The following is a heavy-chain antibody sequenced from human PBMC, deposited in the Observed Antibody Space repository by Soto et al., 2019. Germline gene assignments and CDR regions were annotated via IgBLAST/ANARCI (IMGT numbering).Heavy chain of an antibody. Sequence: QVQLVESGGGLVKPGGSLTLSCAASGFPFRNYFMGWIRQSPGKRLEWLPYIGTTTEINYYANSVQGRFTISRENARNFLYLHMTSMTVEDTATYYCVRDGGCSFFPFDLWGQGTMVTVSS. CDR2: IGTTTEIN. CDR1: GFPFRNYF. D-gene: IGHD6-19*01. CDR3: VRDGGCSFFPFDL. J-gene: IGHJ4*02. V-gene: IGHV3-11*01.